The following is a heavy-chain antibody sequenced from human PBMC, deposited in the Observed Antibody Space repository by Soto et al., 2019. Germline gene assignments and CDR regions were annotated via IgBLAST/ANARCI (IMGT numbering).Heavy chain of an antibody. CDR3: AKDPTPPRILEWLPHYYYYYGMDV. V-gene: IGHV3-23*01. Sequence: EVQLLESGGGLVQPGGSLRLSCAASGFTFSSYAMSWVRQAPGKGLEWVSAISGSGGSTYYADSVKGRFTISRDNSKNTLYLQMNSLRAEDTAVYYCAKDPTPPRILEWLPHYYYYYGMDVWGQGTTVTVSS. J-gene: IGHJ6*02. CDR2: ISGSGGST. CDR1: GFTFSSYA. D-gene: IGHD3-3*01.